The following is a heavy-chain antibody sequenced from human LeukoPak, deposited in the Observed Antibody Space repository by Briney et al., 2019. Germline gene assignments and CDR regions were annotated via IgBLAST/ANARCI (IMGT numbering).Heavy chain of an antibody. D-gene: IGHD6-6*01. Sequence: ASVKVSCKASGYTFTGYYMHWVRQAPGQGLEWMGWINPNSGGTNYAQKFQGRVTMTRDTSISTAYMEPSRLRSDDTAVYYCARVIAARPWAAFDIWGQGTMVTVSS. CDR1: GYTFTGYY. V-gene: IGHV1-2*02. J-gene: IGHJ3*02. CDR2: INPNSGGT. CDR3: ARVIAARPWAAFDI.